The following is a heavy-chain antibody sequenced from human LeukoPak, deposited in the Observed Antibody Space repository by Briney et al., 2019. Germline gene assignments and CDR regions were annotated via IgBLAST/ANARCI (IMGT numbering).Heavy chain of an antibody. CDR2: ISYDGSNK. V-gene: IGHV3-30*18. CDR3: AKEDSSREGPMDY. CDR1: GFTFSSYG. Sequence: GGSLRLSCAASGFTFSSYGMHWVRQAPGKGLEWVAVISYDGSNKYYADSVKGRFTISRDNSKNTLYLQMNSLRAEDTAVYYCAKEDSSREGPMDYWGQGTLVTVSS. J-gene: IGHJ4*02. D-gene: IGHD6-13*01.